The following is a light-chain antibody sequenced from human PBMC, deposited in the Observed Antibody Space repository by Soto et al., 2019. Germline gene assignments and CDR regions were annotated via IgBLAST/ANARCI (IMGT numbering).Light chain of an antibody. CDR3: QQSYSAPRT. V-gene: IGKV1-39*01. Sequence: DIQMTQSPSSLPASVGDRISITCRASQSIGTYLSWYQQKPGKAPKLLIYGASNLQSGVPSRFSGSGSETGFTLTISSLQPEDFATYYCQQSYSAPRTFGQGPKVEIK. CDR2: GAS. J-gene: IGKJ2*01. CDR1: QSIGTY.